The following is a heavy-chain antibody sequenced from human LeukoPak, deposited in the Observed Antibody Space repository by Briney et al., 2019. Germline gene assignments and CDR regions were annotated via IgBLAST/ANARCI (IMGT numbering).Heavy chain of an antibody. CDR2: ISGSGSST. Sequence: GGSLRLSCAASGFTFSDYYMSWIRQAPGKGLEWVSAISGSGSSTYYADSVKGRFTISRDNSKNTLYLQVNSLRAEDTAVYYCAKDLRGSYYYALDYWGQGTLVTVSS. D-gene: IGHD1-26*01. J-gene: IGHJ4*02. V-gene: IGHV3-23*01. CDR1: GFTFSDYY. CDR3: AKDLRGSYYYALDY.